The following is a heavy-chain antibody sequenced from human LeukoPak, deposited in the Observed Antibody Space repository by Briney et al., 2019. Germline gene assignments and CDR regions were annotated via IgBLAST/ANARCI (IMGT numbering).Heavy chain of an antibody. D-gene: IGHD6-19*01. V-gene: IGHV3-23*01. CDR1: GFTFNSYA. J-gene: IGHJ4*02. CDR3: AKAGIGVVGYFDY. CDR2: IRGSGGGT. Sequence: PGGSLRLSCAASGFTFNSYAMSWVRQAPGKGLEWVSAIRGSGGGTYYADSVKGRFTISRDNSKNTLYLQMNSLRDVDTALYYCAKAGIGVVGYFDYWGQGTLVTVSS.